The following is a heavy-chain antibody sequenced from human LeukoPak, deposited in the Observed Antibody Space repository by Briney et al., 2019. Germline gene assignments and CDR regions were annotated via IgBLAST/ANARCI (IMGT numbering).Heavy chain of an antibody. V-gene: IGHV4-34*01. CDR3: AKDLRRTYYYGSGSNYYYGMDV. J-gene: IGHJ6*02. CDR1: GGSFSGYY. Sequence: SETLSLTCAVYGGSFSGYYWSWIRQPPGKGLEWIGEINHSGSANYNPSLKSRVTISVDTSKNQFSLKLSSVTAADTAVYYCAKDLRRTYYYGSGSNYYYGMDVWGQGTTVTVSS. D-gene: IGHD3-10*01. CDR2: INHSGSA.